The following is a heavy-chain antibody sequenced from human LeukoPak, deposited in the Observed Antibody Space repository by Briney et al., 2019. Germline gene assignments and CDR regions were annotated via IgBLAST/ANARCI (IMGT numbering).Heavy chain of an antibody. D-gene: IGHD2-2*01. J-gene: IGHJ6*03. V-gene: IGHV4-30-2*01. CDR2: IYHSGST. Sequence: SETLSLTCTVSGGSISSGGYYWSWIRRPPGKGLEWLGYIYHSGSTYYNPSLKSRVTISVDRSKNQFSLKLSSVTAADTAVYYCARVTGVVVPAAGYMDVWGKGTTVTVSS. CDR3: ARVTGVVVPAAGYMDV. CDR1: GGSISSGGYY.